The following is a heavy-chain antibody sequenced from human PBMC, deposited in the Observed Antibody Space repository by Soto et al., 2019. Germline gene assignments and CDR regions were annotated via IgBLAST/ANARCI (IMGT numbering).Heavy chain of an antibody. CDR3: AKEEGIVPAAIWGYHYYGLDV. CDR1: GFTFSSYG. D-gene: IGHD2-2*02. CDR2: ISYDGSNK. V-gene: IGHV3-30*18. Sequence: PGGSPRLSCAASGFTFSSYGMHWVRQAPGKGLEWVAVISYDGSNKYYADSVKGQFTISRDNSKNTLYLQMNSLRAEDTAVYYCAKEEGIVPAAIWGYHYYGLDVWGQGTTVTVSS. J-gene: IGHJ6*02.